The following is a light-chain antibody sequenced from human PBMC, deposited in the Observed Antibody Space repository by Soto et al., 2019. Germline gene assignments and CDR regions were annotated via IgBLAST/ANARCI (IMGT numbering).Light chain of an antibody. CDR2: GAS. V-gene: IGKV3-20*01. CDR3: QQYGNSLIT. CDR1: QGVSSNF. J-gene: IGKJ5*01. Sequence: EIVLTQSPCTLFLSPGERATLSCRASQGVSSNFLAWYQQKPGQAPRLLIYGASSRATVIPDRFSGSGSGTDFTLTNSRLEPEAFAVYYCQQYGNSLITFGQGTRLEIK.